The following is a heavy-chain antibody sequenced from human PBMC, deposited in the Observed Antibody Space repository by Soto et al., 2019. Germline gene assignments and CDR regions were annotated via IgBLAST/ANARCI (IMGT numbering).Heavy chain of an antibody. CDR1: GGSISSGGYS. Sequence: PSETLSLTCAVSGGSISSGGYSWSWIRQPPGKGLEWIGYIYHSGSTYYNPSLKSRVTISVDRSKNRFSLKLSSVTAADTAVYYCARLYGSGSYYYFDYWGQGTLVTVSS. CDR3: ARLYGSGSYYYFDY. J-gene: IGHJ4*02. CDR2: IYHSGST. V-gene: IGHV4-30-2*01. D-gene: IGHD3-10*01.